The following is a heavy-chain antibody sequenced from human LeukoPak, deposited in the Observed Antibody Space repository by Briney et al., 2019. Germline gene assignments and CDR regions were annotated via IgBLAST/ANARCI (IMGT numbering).Heavy chain of an antibody. CDR1: GFTFSSYS. J-gene: IGHJ4*02. V-gene: IGHV3-21*01. D-gene: IGHD3-22*01. Sequence: GGSLRLSCAASGFTFSSYSMNWVRQAPGKGLEWVSSISSSSGYIYYADSVKGRFTISRDNAKNSLYLQMNSLRAEDTAVYYCARGKDEDSSGFDCWGQGTLVTVSS. CDR3: ARGKDEDSSGFDC. CDR2: ISSSSGYI.